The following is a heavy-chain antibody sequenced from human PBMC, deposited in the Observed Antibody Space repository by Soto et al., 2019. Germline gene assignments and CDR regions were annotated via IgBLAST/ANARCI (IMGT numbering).Heavy chain of an antibody. D-gene: IGHD3-22*01. CDR2: INHSGST. CDR3: ASAEGYSDSSGLFDY. Sequence: PSETLSLTCAVYGWSFSGYYWSWIRPSPGKGLEWIGEINHSGSTNYNPSLKSRVTMSVDTSKNQFSLKLSSVTAADTAVYYCASAEGYSDSSGLFDYWGQGTLVTVSS. V-gene: IGHV4-34*01. CDR1: GWSFSGYY. J-gene: IGHJ4*02.